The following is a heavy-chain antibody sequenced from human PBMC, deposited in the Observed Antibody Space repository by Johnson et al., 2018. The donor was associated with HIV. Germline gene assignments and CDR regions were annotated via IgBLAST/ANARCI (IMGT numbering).Heavy chain of an antibody. CDR1: GFTFSSYD. D-gene: IGHD3-22*01. CDR2: IGTAGDT. V-gene: IGHV3-13*01. Sequence: VQLVESGGGVVQPGRSLRLSCAASGFTFSSYDMHWVRQATGKGLEWVSAIGTAGDTYYPGSVKGRFTISRDNARKSLYLQMSSLRAEDTAFYYCARGTNYYDSSAYHVGNAFDFWGRGTMVTVSS. CDR3: ARGTNYYDSSAYHVGNAFDF. J-gene: IGHJ3*01.